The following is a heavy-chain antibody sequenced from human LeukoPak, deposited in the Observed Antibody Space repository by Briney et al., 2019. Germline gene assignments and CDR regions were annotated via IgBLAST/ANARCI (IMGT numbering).Heavy chain of an antibody. CDR1: GFTFSSYSMN. J-gene: IGHJ4*02. D-gene: IGHD3-10*01. Sequence: TGGSLRLSCAASGFTFSSYSMNWVRQPPGKGLEWIGNIHYSGSTYYNPSLKSRVTISVDTSKNQFSLKLSSVTAADTAVYYCARLYRRFGESDDYWGQGTLVTVSS. CDR3: ARLYRRFGESDDY. V-gene: IGHV4-59*04. CDR2: IHYSGST.